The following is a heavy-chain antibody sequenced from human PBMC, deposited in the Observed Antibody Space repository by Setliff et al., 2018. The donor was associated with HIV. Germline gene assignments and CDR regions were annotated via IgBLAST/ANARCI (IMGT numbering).Heavy chain of an antibody. CDR1: GGSTSSSSYY. J-gene: IGHJ3*02. V-gene: IGHV4-39*07. CDR3: ATSLITVPPDAFDI. Sequence: SETLSLTCTVAGGSTSSSSYYWGWIRQPPGMGLEWIASIYHNGNTYYNPSLKSRVTMSVDTSKNQFSLKLSSVTAADTAVYYCATSLITVPPDAFDIWGQGTMVTVPS. CDR2: IYHNGNT. D-gene: IGHD4-4*01.